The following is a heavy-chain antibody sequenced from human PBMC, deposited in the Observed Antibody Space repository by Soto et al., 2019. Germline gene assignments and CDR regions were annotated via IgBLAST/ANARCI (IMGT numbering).Heavy chain of an antibody. J-gene: IGHJ6*02. D-gene: IGHD6-6*01. CDR1: GYTFTGYY. Sequence: ASVKVSCKASGYTFTGYYMHWVRQAPGQGLEWMGWTNPNSGGTNYAQKFQGWVTMTRDTSISTAYMELSRLRSDDTAVYYCARAWEQLGDYGMDVWAKGPRSPSP. CDR2: TNPNSGGT. V-gene: IGHV1-2*04. CDR3: ARAWEQLGDYGMDV.